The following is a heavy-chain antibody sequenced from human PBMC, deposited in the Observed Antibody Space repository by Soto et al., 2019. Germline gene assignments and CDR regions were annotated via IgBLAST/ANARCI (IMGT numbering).Heavy chain of an antibody. Sequence: KPSETLSLTCAVYGGSFIGYYWSWIRQPPGKGLEWIGEINHSGSTNYNPSLKSRVTISVDTSKNQFSLKLSSVTAADTAVYYCARGRIYSSSSYDYWGQGTLVTVSS. CDR1: GGSFIGYY. D-gene: IGHD6-6*01. J-gene: IGHJ4*02. CDR2: INHSGST. V-gene: IGHV4-34*01. CDR3: ARGRIYSSSSYDY.